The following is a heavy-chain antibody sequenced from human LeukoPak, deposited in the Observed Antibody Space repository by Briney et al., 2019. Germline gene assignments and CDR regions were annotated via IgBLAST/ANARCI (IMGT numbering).Heavy chain of an antibody. CDR3: ANLQTLMTMIVVVIQHNAFDI. CDR2: ISGSGGST. V-gene: IGHV3-23*01. CDR1: GFTFSSYA. J-gene: IGHJ3*02. Sequence: PGGSLRLSCAASGFTFSSYAMSWVRQAPGKGLEWVSAISGSGGSTYYADSVKGRFTISRDNSKNTLYLQMNSLRAEDTAVYYCANLQTLMTMIVVVIQHNAFDIWGQGTMVTVSS. D-gene: IGHD3-22*01.